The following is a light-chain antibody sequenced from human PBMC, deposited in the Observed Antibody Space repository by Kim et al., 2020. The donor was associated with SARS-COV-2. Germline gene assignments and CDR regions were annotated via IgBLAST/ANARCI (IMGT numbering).Light chain of an antibody. V-gene: IGLV3-19*01. CDR3: NSRDSSGNLYV. J-gene: IGLJ1*01. CDR1: SLRTYY. CDR2: DKN. Sequence: SSELTQDPAVSVALGQTVSFTCQGDSLRTYYAGWYQQKPGQAPVLVIYDKNNRPSGIPDRFSGSSSGDTASLTITGAPAEDEADYYCNSRDSSGNLYVFG.